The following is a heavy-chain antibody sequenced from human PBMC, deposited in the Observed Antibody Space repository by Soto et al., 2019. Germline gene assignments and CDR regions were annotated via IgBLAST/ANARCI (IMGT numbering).Heavy chain of an antibody. D-gene: IGHD2-2*01. Sequence: GGSLRLSCAASGFTFDYAMHWVRQAPGKGLEWVSGISWNSGSIGYADSVKGRFTISRDNAKNSLYLQMNSLRAEDTALYYCAKDKVNCSSTSCYSPYYYMDVWGKGTTVTVSS. CDR2: ISWNSGSI. J-gene: IGHJ6*03. V-gene: IGHV3-9*01. CDR1: GFTFDYA. CDR3: AKDKVNCSSTSCYSPYYYMDV.